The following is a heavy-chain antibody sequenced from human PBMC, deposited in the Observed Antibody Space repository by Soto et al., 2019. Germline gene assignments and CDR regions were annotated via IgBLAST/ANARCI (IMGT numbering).Heavy chain of an antibody. CDR1: GYTFTSYG. D-gene: IGHD3-3*01. V-gene: IGHV1-18*04. CDR2: ITVYNGHT. CDR3: ARAEVEPRFYAMDV. Sequence: ASVKVSCKXSGYTFTSYGINWVRQAPGQGLEWMGWITVYNGHTKYAQNFQGRATMTTDSPTSTAYLELTSLGPDDTAVYYCARAEVEPRFYAMDVWGQGTTVTVSS. J-gene: IGHJ6*02.